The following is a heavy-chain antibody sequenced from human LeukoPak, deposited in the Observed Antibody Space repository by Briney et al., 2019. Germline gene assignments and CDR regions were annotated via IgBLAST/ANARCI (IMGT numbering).Heavy chain of an antibody. CDR3: ASWDTAMVNFDY. CDR1: GFTFSSYG. Sequence: GGSLRLSCAASGFTFSSYGMHWVRQAPGKGLEWVAVISYDGSNKYYADSVKGRFTISRDNSKNTLYLQMNSLRAEDTAVYYCASWDTAMVNFDYWGQGTLVTVSS. J-gene: IGHJ4*02. V-gene: IGHV3-30*03. CDR2: ISYDGSNK. D-gene: IGHD5-18*01.